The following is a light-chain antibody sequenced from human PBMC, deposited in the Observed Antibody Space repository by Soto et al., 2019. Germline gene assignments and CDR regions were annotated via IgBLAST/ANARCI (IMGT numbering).Light chain of an antibody. Sequence: EIVLTHSPGTLSLSPGERATLSCRASQSVSSTYLAWYQQKPGQAPRLLIYGASTRATGLPDRFSGSGTGTDFTLTISSMEPEDFALYYCQHYGSSRWTFGQGTKV. CDR3: QHYGSSRWT. J-gene: IGKJ1*01. CDR2: GAS. V-gene: IGKV3-20*01. CDR1: QSVSSTY.